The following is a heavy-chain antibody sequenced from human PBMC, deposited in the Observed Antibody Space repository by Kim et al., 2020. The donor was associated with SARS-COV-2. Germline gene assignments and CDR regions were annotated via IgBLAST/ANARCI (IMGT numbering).Heavy chain of an antibody. J-gene: IGHJ4*02. Sequence: GGSLRLSCAASGFTFSSYGMHWVRQAPGKGLEWVAVISYDGSNKYYADSVKGRFTISRDNSKNTLYLHMNSLRAEDTAVYYCADLGGLANGNLDYWGQGTLGTVSA. V-gene: IGHV3-30*03. CDR3: ADLGGLANGNLDY. D-gene: IGHD3-10*01. CDR2: ISYDGSNK. CDR1: GFTFSSYG.